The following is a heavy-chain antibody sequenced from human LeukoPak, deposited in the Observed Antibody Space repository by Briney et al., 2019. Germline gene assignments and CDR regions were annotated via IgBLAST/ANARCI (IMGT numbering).Heavy chain of an antibody. V-gene: IGHV3-21*06. CDR1: GFTVSSNY. CDR2: MSSGGDYI. J-gene: IGHJ4*02. CDR3: ARDAWVTAGVYYFDF. Sequence: PGGSLRLSCAASGFTVSSNYMNWVRQAPGKGLEWVSSMSSGGDYIHYADSLQGRFTISRDNAKNSLFLQMNSLRTEDTAVYYCARDAWVTAGVYYFDFWGQGTLVTVSS. D-gene: IGHD2-21*02.